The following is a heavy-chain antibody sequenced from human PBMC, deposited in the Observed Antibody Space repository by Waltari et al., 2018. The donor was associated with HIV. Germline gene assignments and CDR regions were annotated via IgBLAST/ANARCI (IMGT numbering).Heavy chain of an antibody. D-gene: IGHD4-17*01. CDR3: ARSYCDYDAYYYYGMDV. CDR2: ISAYNGNT. V-gene: IGHV1-18*01. Sequence: HGLEWMGWISAYNGNTNYAQKLQGRVTMTTDTSTSTAYLELSSLRADDTAVYYCARSYCDYDAYYYYGMDVWGQGTTVTVSS. J-gene: IGHJ6*02.